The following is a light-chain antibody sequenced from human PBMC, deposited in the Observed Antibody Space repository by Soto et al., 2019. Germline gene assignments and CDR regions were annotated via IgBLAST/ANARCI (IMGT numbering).Light chain of an antibody. CDR1: QGISSY. CDR3: HQYYSYLLT. Sequence: AIRMTQSPSSFSASTGDRVTITCRASQGISSYLAWYQQKPGKAPKLLIYAASTLQSGVPSRFSGSGSGTDFTRTISCLQSEDFATYYCHQYYSYLLTFGGGTKVEIK. CDR2: AAS. V-gene: IGKV1-8*01. J-gene: IGKJ4*01.